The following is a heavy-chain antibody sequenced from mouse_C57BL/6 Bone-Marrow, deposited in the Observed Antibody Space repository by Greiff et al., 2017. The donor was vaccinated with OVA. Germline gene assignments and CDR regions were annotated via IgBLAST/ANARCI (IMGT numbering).Heavy chain of an antibody. CDR3: TAYGNFDY. Sequence: EVQLQQSGAELVRPGASVKLSCTASGFTITDDYMHWVKQRPEQGLEWIGWIDPENGDTEYASKFQGKATITADTSSNTAYLQLSSLTSEDTAVYYCTAYGNFDYWGQGTTLTVSS. J-gene: IGHJ2*01. D-gene: IGHD2-1*01. V-gene: IGHV14-4*01. CDR1: GFTITDDY. CDR2: IDPENGDT.